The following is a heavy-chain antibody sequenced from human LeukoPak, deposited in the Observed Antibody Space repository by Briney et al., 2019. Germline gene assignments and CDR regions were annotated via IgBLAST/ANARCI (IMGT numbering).Heavy chain of an antibody. J-gene: IGHJ4*02. CDR1: GFTLSSYA. V-gene: IGHV3-23*01. CDR2: ISGSGGST. CDR3: AKVLITYYYDSSGYYFDY. Sequence: GGSLRLSCAASGFTLSSYAMSWVRQAPGKGLEWVSAISGSGGSTYYADSVKGRFTISRDNSKNTLYLQMNSLRAEDTAVYYCAKVLITYYYDSSGYYFDYWGQGTLVTVSS. D-gene: IGHD3-22*01.